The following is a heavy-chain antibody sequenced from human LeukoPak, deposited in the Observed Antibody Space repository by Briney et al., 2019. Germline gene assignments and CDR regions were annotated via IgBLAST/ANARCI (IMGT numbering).Heavy chain of an antibody. CDR3: VRDKGVGRTERFDS. V-gene: IGHV3-53*01. Sequence: GGSLRLSCAVSGFSVSSTYMTWVRQAPGKGLQRVSVILDNGITTHADSVKGRFSISRDNSKNTVYLQMNSLSVDDTAVYYCVRDKGVGRTERFDSWGPGTLVTVSS. CDR1: GFSVSSTY. J-gene: IGHJ4*02. D-gene: IGHD1-26*01. CDR2: ILDNGIT.